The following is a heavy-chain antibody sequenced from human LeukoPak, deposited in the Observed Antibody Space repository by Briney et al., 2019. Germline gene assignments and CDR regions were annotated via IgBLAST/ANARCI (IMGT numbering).Heavy chain of an antibody. Sequence: ASVKLSCKASGYTFTSYGISWVRQAPGQGLEWMGWISAYNGNTNYAQKLQGRVTMTTDTSTTTTYMELRSLRADDTAVYYCASIEYSSSAGAFDIWCRGTMVTVSS. J-gene: IGHJ3*02. V-gene: IGHV1-18*01. CDR3: ASIEYSSSAGAFDI. CDR1: GYTFTSYG. CDR2: ISAYNGNT. D-gene: IGHD6-6*01.